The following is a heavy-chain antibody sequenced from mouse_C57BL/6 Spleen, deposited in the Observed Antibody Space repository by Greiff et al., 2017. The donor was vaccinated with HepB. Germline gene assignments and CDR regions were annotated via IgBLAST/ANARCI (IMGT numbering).Heavy chain of an antibody. CDR3: ARYYGSSRYYFDY. CDR1: GYTFTSYW. Sequence: QVHVKQPGAELVMPGASVKLSCKASGYTFTSYWMHWVKQRPGQGLEWIGEIDPSDSYTNYNQKFKGKSTLTVDKSSSTAYMQLSSLTSEDSAVYYCARYYGSSRYYFDYWGQGTTLTVSS. CDR2: IDPSDSYT. D-gene: IGHD1-1*01. V-gene: IGHV1-69*01. J-gene: IGHJ2*01.